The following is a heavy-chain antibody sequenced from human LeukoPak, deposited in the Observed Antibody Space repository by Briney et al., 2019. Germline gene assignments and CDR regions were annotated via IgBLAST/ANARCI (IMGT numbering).Heavy chain of an antibody. V-gene: IGHV3-66*01. CDR3: ARDILTGYSYLPDY. CDR2: IYSGGNT. Sequence: GGSLRLSCAASGFTVSSNYMSWVRQAPGKGLEWVSVIYSGGNTYYADSVKGRFTISRDNSKNTLYLQMNSLRAEDTAVYYCARDILTGYSYLPDYWGQGTLVTVSS. CDR1: GFTVSSNY. J-gene: IGHJ4*02. D-gene: IGHD3-9*01.